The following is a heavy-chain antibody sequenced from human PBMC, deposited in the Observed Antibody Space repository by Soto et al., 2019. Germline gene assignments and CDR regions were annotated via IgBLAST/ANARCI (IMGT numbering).Heavy chain of an antibody. CDR3: ATRDDYGDTGNCFDP. CDR2: INHSGSN. Sequence: SETLSLTCAVYGGSCSGYYLNWIRQPPGKGLEWIGEINHSGSNNYNPDLKSRVTITVNTTTKQFSLKLSAVTAADTAVYYCATRDDYGDTGNCFDPWGQGTLVTVSS. V-gene: IGHV4-34*01. CDR1: GGSCSGYY. D-gene: IGHD4-17*01. J-gene: IGHJ5*02.